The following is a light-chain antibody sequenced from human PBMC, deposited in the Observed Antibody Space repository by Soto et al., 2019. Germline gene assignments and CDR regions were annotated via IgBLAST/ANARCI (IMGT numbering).Light chain of an antibody. CDR2: EVS. CDR1: NSDVGSYNY. J-gene: IGLJ1*01. Sequence: QSALTQPPSASGSPGQSVTISCTGKNSDVGSYNYVSWYQQHPGKAPKLMIFEVSKRPSGVPDRFSGSKSGNTASLTVSGLQAADEADYYCSSYAGTNTRYLFGTGTKVTVL. CDR3: SSYAGTNTRYL. V-gene: IGLV2-8*01.